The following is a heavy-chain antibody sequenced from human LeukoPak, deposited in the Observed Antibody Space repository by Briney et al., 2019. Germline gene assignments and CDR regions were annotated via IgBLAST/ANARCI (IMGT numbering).Heavy chain of an antibody. V-gene: IGHV3-20*04. CDR3: ARADCSGGSCYFDY. J-gene: IGHJ4*02. D-gene: IGHD2-15*01. Sequence: PGGSLRLSCAASGFTFDDYGMSWVRQAPGKGLEWVSGINWNGGSTGYADSVKGRFTISRDNAKNSLYLQMNSLRAEVTALYYCARADCSGGSCYFDYWGQGTLVTVSS. CDR2: INWNGGST. CDR1: GFTFDDYG.